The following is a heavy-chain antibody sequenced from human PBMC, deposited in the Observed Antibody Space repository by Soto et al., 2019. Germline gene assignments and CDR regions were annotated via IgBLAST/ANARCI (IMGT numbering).Heavy chain of an antibody. CDR2: IYYSGST. V-gene: IGHV4-59*01. CDR3: ARAPAPLYSSSWYDFDY. J-gene: IGHJ4*02. D-gene: IGHD6-13*01. CDR1: GDTICSYY. Sequence: SGTMSLTSTASGDTICSYYWGWFRQQPGKGLEWIGYIYYSGSTNYNPSLKSRVTISVDTSKNQFSLKLSSVTAADTAVYYCARAPAPLYSSSWYDFDYWGQGTLVTVSS.